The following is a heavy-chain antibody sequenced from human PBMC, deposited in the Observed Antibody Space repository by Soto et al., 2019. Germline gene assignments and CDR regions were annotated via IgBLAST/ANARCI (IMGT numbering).Heavy chain of an antibody. D-gene: IGHD2-2*01. J-gene: IGHJ6*03. CDR2: IYYSGST. V-gene: IGHV4-59*01. CDR3: ARGGEDIVVVPAAIFSYYYMDV. CDR1: GGSISSYY. Sequence: SETLSLTCTVSGGSISSYYWSWIRQPPGKGLEWIWYIYYSGSTNYNPSLKIRVTISVDTSKNQFSLKLSSVTAADTAVFYCARGGEDIVVVPAAIFSYYYMDVWGKGTTVTVSS.